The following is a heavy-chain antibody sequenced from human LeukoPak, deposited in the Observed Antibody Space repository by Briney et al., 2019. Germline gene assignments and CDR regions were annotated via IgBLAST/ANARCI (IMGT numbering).Heavy chain of an antibody. CDR1: GGSFSGYY. Sequence: SETLSLTCAVYGGSFSGYYWIWIRQPPGKGLEWIGEINHSGSTNYNPSLKSRVTISVDTSKNQFSLKLSSVTAADTAVYYCARSRYCSSTSCYTNWFDPWGQGTLVTVSS. V-gene: IGHV4-34*01. CDR2: INHSGST. J-gene: IGHJ5*02. D-gene: IGHD2-2*02. CDR3: ARSRYCSSTSCYTNWFDP.